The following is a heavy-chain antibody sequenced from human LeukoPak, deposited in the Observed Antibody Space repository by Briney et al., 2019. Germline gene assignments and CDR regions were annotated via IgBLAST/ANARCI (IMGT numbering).Heavy chain of an antibody. V-gene: IGHV3-53*01. CDR1: GFSVSSNF. Sequence: GGSLRLSCAASGFSVSSNFMTWVRQAPGKGLEWLSVIFSGGSTYYADSVKGRFTISRDNSKNTLYLQMSSLRAEDTAVYFCARGRRWDLLVSLIDASDIWGQGTM. CDR2: IFSGGST. D-gene: IGHD4-23*01. J-gene: IGHJ3*02. CDR3: ARGRRWDLLVSLIDASDI.